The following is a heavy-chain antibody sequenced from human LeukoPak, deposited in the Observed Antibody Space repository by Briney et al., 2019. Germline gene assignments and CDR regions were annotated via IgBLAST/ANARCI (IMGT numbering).Heavy chain of an antibody. CDR3: ARDLGYCSGGSCYVGYFDY. Sequence: GGSLRLSCAASGFTVSSNYMSWVRQAPGKGLEWVSLIYSDGSTYYAASVKGRFTISRDNSKNTLYLQMNSLRAEDTAVYYCARDLGYCSGGSCYVGYFDYWGRGTLVTVSS. CDR1: GFTVSSNY. J-gene: IGHJ4*02. D-gene: IGHD2-15*01. CDR2: IYSDGST. V-gene: IGHV3-66*01.